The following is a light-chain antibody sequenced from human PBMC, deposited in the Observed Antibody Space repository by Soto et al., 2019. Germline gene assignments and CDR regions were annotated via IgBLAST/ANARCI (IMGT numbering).Light chain of an antibody. CDR2: GAS. V-gene: IGKV3-20*01. Sequence: EIVLTQSPGTLSLSPGERATLSCRASQSVSSSYLAWYQQKPGQAPRLLIYGASSRGTGIPDRFSGSGSGTDLTLTISRLEPEDFAVYYCQQYGSSPRTFGQGTKVEIK. CDR1: QSVSSSY. CDR3: QQYGSSPRT. J-gene: IGKJ1*01.